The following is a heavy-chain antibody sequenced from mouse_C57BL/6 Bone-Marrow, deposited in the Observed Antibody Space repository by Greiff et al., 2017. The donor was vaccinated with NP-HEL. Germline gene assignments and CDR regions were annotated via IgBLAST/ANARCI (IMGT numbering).Heavy chain of an antibody. CDR2: ISDGGSYT. J-gene: IGHJ3*01. CDR1: GFTFSSYA. D-gene: IGHD1-1*01. V-gene: IGHV5-4*01. CDR3: ARAPYDYGAY. Sequence: EVQVVESGGGLVKPGGSLKLSCAASGFTFSSYAMSWVRQTPEKRLEWVATISDGGSYTYYPDNVKGRFTISRDNAKNNLYLQMSQLKSEDTAMYYCARAPYDYGAYWGQGTLVTVAA.